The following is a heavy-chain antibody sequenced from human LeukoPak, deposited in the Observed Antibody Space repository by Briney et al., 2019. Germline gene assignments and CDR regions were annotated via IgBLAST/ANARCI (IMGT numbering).Heavy chain of an antibody. J-gene: IGHJ4*02. CDR3: AKDPYCSSTSCPEYYFDY. V-gene: IGHV3-23*01. CDR2: ISGSGGST. CDR1: GFTFSSYA. D-gene: IGHD2-2*01. Sequence: PGGSLRLSCAASGFTFSSYAMSWVRQAPGKGLEWVSAISGSGGSTYYADSVKGRFTISRDNSKNTLYLQMNSLRAEDTAVYYCAKDPYCSSTSCPEYYFDYWGQGTLVTVSS.